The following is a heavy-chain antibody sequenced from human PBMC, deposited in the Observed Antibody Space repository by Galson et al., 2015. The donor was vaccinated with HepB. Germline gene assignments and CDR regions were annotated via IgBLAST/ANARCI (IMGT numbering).Heavy chain of an antibody. D-gene: IGHD3-10*01. Sequence: SVKVSCKASGYTFTSYDINWVRQATGQGLEWMGWMNPNSGNTGYAQKFQGRVTMTRNTSISTAYMELSSLRSEDTAVYYCARRGLKGRPYWYFDLWAVAPRSLSPQ. J-gene: IGHJ2*01. V-gene: IGHV1-8*01. CDR3: ARRGLKGRPYWYFDL. CDR2: MNPNSGNT. CDR1: GYTFTSYD.